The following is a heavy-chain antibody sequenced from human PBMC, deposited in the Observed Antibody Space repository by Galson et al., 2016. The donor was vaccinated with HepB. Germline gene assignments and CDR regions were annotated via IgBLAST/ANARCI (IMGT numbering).Heavy chain of an antibody. CDR1: GGSISSGGYF. CDR2: IYYSGNT. CDR3: ARFHDFWSYYYYGMDV. J-gene: IGHJ6*02. D-gene: IGHD3-3*01. Sequence: QVQLIESGPGLVKPSETLSLTCTVSGGSISSGGYFWSWIRQHPGKGLEWTGCIYYSGNTDYNPSLKSRVTISVDPSKNQFSLKRRSVTAADTAVYYCARFHDFWSYYYYGMDVWGQGTTVTVSS. V-gene: IGHV4-31*10.